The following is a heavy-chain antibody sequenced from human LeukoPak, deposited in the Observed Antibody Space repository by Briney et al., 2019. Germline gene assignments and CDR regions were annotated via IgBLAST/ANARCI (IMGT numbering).Heavy chain of an antibody. CDR3: AREEVAAAGISFNWFDP. V-gene: IGHV1-46*01. J-gene: IGHJ5*02. CDR1: GYTFTSYC. CDR2: INPSGGST. D-gene: IGHD6-13*01. Sequence: GASVKVSCKASGYTFTSYCMHWVRQAPGQGLEWMGIINPSGGSTSYAQKFQGRVTMTRDTSTSTVYMELSSLRSEDTAVYYCAREEVAAAGISFNWFDPWGQGTLVTVSS.